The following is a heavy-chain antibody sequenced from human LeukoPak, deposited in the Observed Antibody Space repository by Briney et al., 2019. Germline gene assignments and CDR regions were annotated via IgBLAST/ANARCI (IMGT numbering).Heavy chain of an antibody. V-gene: IGHV3-64D*06. Sequence: GGSLRLSCSASRFTFSNFNMHWVRQAPGKGLQFASGITSDGDSIDYADPVRGRFTISRDHSKNTLYLRMTSLRVEDAALYYCVRGLYGLGWDYWGPGTLVTVSS. CDR3: VRGLYGLGWDY. CDR1: RFTFSNFN. J-gene: IGHJ4*02. D-gene: IGHD3-10*01. CDR2: ITSDGDSI.